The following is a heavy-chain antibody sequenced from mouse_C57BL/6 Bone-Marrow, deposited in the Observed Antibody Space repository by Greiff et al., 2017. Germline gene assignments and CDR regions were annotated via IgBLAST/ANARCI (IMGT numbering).Heavy chain of an antibody. CDR2: IDPSDSYT. V-gene: IGHV1-69*01. Sequence: QVQLQQPGAELVMPGASVKLSCKASGYTFTSYWMHWVKQRPGQGLEWIGEIDPSDSYTNYNQKFKGKSTLTVDKSSSTAYMQLSSLTSEASAVYYCARSVRRYFDYWGQGTTLTVSS. J-gene: IGHJ2*01. CDR3: ARSVRRYFDY. CDR1: GYTFTSYW.